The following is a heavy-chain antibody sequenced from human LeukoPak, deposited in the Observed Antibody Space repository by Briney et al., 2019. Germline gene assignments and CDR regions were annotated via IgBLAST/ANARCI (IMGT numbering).Heavy chain of an antibody. CDR1: GFSLSTGAVG. D-gene: IGHD5-12*01. J-gene: IGHJ4*02. Sequence: SGPTLVNPTQTLTLTCTFSGFSLSTGAVGVGWIRQPPGKALEWLALIYWDDDTRYSPSLKSRLTITKDTSKNQMVLTMTNMDPVDTATYYCAHRLRGYSSYATGVFDYWGQGTLVTVSS. CDR2: IYWDDDT. CDR3: AHRLRGYSSYATGVFDY. V-gene: IGHV2-5*02.